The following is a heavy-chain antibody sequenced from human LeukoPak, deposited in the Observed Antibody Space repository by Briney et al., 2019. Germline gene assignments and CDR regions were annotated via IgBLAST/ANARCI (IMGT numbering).Heavy chain of an antibody. D-gene: IGHD1-26*01. V-gene: IGHV3-21*01. J-gene: IGHJ4*02. CDR3: ARVVGATSGSDY. CDR1: GLTFSSYE. CDR2: ISSSSSYI. Sequence: GGSLRLSCAASGLTFSSYEMSWVHQAPGKGLEWVSSISSSSSYIYYADSVKGRFTISRDNAKNSLYLQMNSLRAEDTAVYYCARVVGATSGSDYWGQGTLVTVSS.